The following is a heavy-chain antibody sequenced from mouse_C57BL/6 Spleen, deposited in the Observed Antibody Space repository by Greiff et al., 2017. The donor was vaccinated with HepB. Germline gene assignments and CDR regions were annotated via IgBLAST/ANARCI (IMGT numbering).Heavy chain of an antibody. CDR1: GYTFTSYW. V-gene: IGHV1-69*02. D-gene: IGHD2-3*01. CDR3: ARCGWLLRAMDY. CDR2: IDPSDSYT. J-gene: IGHJ4*01. Sequence: QVQLQQPGAELVKPGASVKLSCKASGYTFTSYWMHWVKQRPGQGLEWIGVIDPSDSYTNYNQKFKGKATLTVDTSSSTAYMQLSSLTSEDSAVYYCARCGWLLRAMDYWGQGTSVTVSS.